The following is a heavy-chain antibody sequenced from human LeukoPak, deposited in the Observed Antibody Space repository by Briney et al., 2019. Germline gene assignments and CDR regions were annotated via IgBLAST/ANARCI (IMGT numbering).Heavy chain of an antibody. CDR2: INPNSGGT. D-gene: IGHD2-15*01. J-gene: IGHJ3*02. CDR3: ATPLGVVAATPGAFDI. V-gene: IGHV1-2*06. CDR1: GYTFTGYY. Sequence: GASVKVSCKASGYTFTGYYMHWVRQAPGQGLEWMGRINPNSGGTNYAQKFQGRVTMTRDTSISTAYMELSRLRSDDTAVYYCATPLGVVAATPGAFDIWGQGTMVTVPS.